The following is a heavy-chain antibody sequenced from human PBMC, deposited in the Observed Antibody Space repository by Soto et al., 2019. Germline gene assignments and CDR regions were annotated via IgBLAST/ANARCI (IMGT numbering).Heavy chain of an antibody. CDR2: VYYSGST. Sequence: SETLSLTCTVSGASLTTYYWSWIRQPPEKGLEWIGYVYYSGSTNYHPSLKSRVNITIDRSNNQFSLRLSSLTAADTAVYYCARGPFRDYQGAGTRRNYYGMDVWGQGTTVTVSS. D-gene: IGHD2-2*01. CDR3: ARGPFRDYQGAGTRRNYYGMDV. V-gene: IGHV4-59*01. J-gene: IGHJ6*02. CDR1: GASLTTYY.